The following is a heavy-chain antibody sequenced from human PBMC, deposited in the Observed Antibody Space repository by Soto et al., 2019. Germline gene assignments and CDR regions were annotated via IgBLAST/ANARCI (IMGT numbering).Heavy chain of an antibody. CDR1: GFTFSSYA. J-gene: IGHJ4*02. D-gene: IGHD3-10*01. CDR3: AKLPMYYYDSGRPGSYFDY. V-gene: IGHV3-23*01. Sequence: EVQLLESGGGLVQPGGSLRLSCAASGFTFSSYAMSWVRQAPGKGLEWVSAISGSGGSTFYADSVKGRFTISRDNSKNTLYLQMNSLRAEDTAVYYCAKLPMYYYDSGRPGSYFDYWGQGTLVTVSS. CDR2: ISGSGGST.